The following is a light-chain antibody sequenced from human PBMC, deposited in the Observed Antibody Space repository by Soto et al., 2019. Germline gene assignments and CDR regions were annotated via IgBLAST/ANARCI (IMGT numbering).Light chain of an antibody. V-gene: IGKV3-11*01. CDR2: DAS. CDR1: QGVSSY. J-gene: IGKJ3*01. CDR3: QQRSNWPLLT. Sequence: EIVLTQSPATLSLSPGERATLSCRASQGVSSYLAWYQQKPGQAPRLLIYDASNRATGIPARFSGSGSGTDFTLTISSLEPEDFAVYYCQQRSNWPLLTFGPGTKVDIK.